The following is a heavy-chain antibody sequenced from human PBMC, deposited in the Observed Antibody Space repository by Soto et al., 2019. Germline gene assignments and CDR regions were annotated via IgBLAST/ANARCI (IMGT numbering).Heavy chain of an antibody. CDR3: ARVGGGYSSGWERGDAFDT. Sequence: GASVKVSCKASGYTFTGYYMHWVRQAPGQGLEWMGWINVYNGNTKYAQKVQGRVTMTTDTSTSTAYMELRSLRSDDTAVYYCARVGGGYSSGWERGDAFDTWGQGTMVTVSS. V-gene: IGHV1-18*04. D-gene: IGHD6-19*01. CDR1: GYTFTGYY. CDR2: INVYNGNT. J-gene: IGHJ3*02.